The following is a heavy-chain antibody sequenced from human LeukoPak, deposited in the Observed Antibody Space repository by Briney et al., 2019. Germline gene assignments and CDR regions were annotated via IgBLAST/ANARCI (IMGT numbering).Heavy chain of an antibody. D-gene: IGHD2-2*01. Sequence: ASVKVSCKASGYTFTSYYMHWVRQAPGQGLEWMGIINPSGGSTSYAQKFQGRVTMTRDTSTSTVYMELSSLRSEDTAVYYCARDGGYCSTTSCSYFDSWGQGALVTVSS. V-gene: IGHV1-46*01. CDR1: GYTFTSYY. CDR2: INPSGGST. CDR3: ARDGGYCSTTSCSYFDS. J-gene: IGHJ4*02.